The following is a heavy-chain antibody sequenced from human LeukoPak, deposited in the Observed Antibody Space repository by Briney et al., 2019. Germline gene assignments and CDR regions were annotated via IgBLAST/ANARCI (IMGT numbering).Heavy chain of an antibody. CDR2: ISYDGSDK. Sequence: GGSLRLSCTASGFTFSSYTMHWVRLAPGKGLEWVAIISYDGSDKYYADSVKGRFTISRDNSKNTLYLQMNSLRAEDTAVYYCVRDNPPDCSSTSCYKGFYYYYMDVWGKGTTVTVSS. D-gene: IGHD2-2*02. CDR3: VRDNPPDCSSTSCYKGFYYYYMDV. J-gene: IGHJ6*03. CDR1: GFTFSSYT. V-gene: IGHV3-30*04.